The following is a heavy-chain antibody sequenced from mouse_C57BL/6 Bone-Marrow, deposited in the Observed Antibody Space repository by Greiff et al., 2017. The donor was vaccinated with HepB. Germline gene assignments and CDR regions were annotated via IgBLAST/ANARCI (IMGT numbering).Heavy chain of an antibody. CDR3: TTPVVAPYWYFDV. J-gene: IGHJ1*03. V-gene: IGHV14-4*01. CDR1: GFNIKDDY. D-gene: IGHD1-1*01. Sequence: VQLQQSGAELVRPGASVKLSCTASGFNIKDDYMHWVKQRPEQGLEWIGWIDPENGDTEYASKFQGKATITADTSSNTAYLPLSSLTSEDTAVYYCTTPVVAPYWYFDVWGTGTTVTVSS. CDR2: IDPENGDT.